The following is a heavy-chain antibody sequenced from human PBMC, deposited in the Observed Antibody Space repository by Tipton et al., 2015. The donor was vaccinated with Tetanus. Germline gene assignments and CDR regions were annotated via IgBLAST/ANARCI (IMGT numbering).Heavy chain of an antibody. D-gene: IGHD2-15*01. V-gene: IGHV3-33*01. J-gene: IGHJ4*02. Sequence: SLRLSCAASGFIFSSYCIHWVRQAPGKGLEWVAVSWYDGTETYYADSVKGRFTISRDNSKNTLYLQMNSLRAGDTAVYYCAREADCSGGSCFAGGFDNWGQGTQVAVSS. CDR1: GFIFSSYC. CDR2: SWYDGTET. CDR3: AREADCSGGSCFAGGFDN.